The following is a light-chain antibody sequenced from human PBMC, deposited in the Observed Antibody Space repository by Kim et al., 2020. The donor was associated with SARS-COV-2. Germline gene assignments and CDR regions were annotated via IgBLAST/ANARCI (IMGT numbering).Light chain of an antibody. CDR2: KAS. V-gene: IGKV1-5*03. J-gene: IGKJ2*01. CDR1: QSISSW. Sequence: DIQMTQSPSTLSASVGDRVTITCRASQSISSWLAWYQQKPGKAPKLLIYKASSLESGVPSRFSGSGSGTEFNLTISSLQPDDFATYYCQQYNSYPVLFGQGTKLEI. CDR3: QQYNSYPVL.